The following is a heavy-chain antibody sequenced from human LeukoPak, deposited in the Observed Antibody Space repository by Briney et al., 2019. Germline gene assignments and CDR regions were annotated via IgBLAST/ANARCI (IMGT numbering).Heavy chain of an antibody. J-gene: IGHJ5*02. CDR2: ISYDGSNK. CDR3: ARAGKRYNWFDP. Sequence: GRSLRLSCAASGFTFSSYGMHWVRQAPGKGLEWVAVISYDGSNKYYADSVKGRFTISRDNSKNTLYLQMNSLRAEDTAVYYCARAGKRYNWFDPWGQGTLVTVSS. CDR1: GFTFSSYG. D-gene: IGHD3-10*01. V-gene: IGHV3-30*03.